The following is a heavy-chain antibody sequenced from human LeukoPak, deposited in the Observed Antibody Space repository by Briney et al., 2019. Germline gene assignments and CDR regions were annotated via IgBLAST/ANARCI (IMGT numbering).Heavy chain of an antibody. V-gene: IGHV4-59*01. CDR2: IYYSGST. J-gene: IGHJ4*02. Sequence: PSETLSLTCTVSGGSISSYYWSWIRQPPGKGLEWIGYIYYSGSTNYNHSLKSRVTISVDTSKNQFSLKLSSVTAADTAVYYCARADSSGPHDYWGQGTLVTVSS. D-gene: IGHD3-22*01. CDR1: GGSISSYY. CDR3: ARADSSGPHDY.